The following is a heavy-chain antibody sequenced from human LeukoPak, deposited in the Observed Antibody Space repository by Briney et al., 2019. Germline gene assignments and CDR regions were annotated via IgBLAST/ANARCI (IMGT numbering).Heavy chain of an antibody. CDR1: GASVSSASY. D-gene: IGHD1-26*01. CDR3: ARSRAFNSGAFDP. V-gene: IGHV4-61*01. CDR2: IYNGVNT. J-gene: IGHJ5*02. Sequence: SETLSLTCTVSGASVSSASYWTWIRQPPGKGVEWIAHIYNGVNTNYNPSLKSRVTISVDTSKNQFSLRLNSVTAADTAVYYCARSRAFNSGAFDPWGQGSLVIVSS.